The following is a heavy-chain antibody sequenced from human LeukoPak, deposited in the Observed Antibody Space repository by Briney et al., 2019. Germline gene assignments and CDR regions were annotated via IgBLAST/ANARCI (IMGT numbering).Heavy chain of an antibody. CDR1: GFTVSSNY. CDR3: ATSSNAPGNH. CDR2: IYTDNT. D-gene: IGHD2-2*01. J-gene: IGHJ5*02. Sequence: GSLRLSCAASGFTVSSNYMSWVRQAPGKGLEWVSVIYTDNTYYADSVKGRFTISRDNSKNTLYLQMNSLRAEDTAVYYCATSSNAPGNHWGQGTRVTVSS. V-gene: IGHV3-66*01.